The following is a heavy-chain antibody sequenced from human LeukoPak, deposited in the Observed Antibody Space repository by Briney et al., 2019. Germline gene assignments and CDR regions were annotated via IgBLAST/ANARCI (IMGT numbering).Heavy chain of an antibody. CDR1: GYMFSSFA. CDR2: ISATGATT. V-gene: IGHV3-23*01. J-gene: IGHJ4*02. Sequence: GGSLRLSCAASGYMFSSFALSWVRQAPGKGLEWVSAISATGATTYYADSVKGRFIISRDNSKNTLYLEMSSLRAEDTAVYFCARRGYYYDSSGYYSVGDYWGQGTLVTVSS. CDR3: ARRGYYYDSSGYYSVGDY. D-gene: IGHD3-22*01.